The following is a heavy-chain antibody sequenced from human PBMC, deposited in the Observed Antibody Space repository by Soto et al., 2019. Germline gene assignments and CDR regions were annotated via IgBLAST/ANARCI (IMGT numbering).Heavy chain of an antibody. D-gene: IGHD3-22*01. J-gene: IGHJ4*02. CDR2: INAANANT. CDR1: GYTFTNYA. V-gene: IGHV1-3*01. CDR3: ARGSGYYPVDF. Sequence: QVQLVQSGAEVKKPGASVKVSCKASGYTFTNYAMHWVRQAPGQRLEWMGWINAANANTKYSQKFQGRVTITRDTSASTAYMQLISLRSENTAVYLCARGSGYYPVDFWGQGTLVTVPS.